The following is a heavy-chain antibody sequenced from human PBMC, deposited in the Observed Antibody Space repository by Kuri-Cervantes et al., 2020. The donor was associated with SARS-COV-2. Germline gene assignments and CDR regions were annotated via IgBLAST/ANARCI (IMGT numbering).Heavy chain of an antibody. V-gene: IGHV4-61*02. CDR2: IYSSGVT. CDR1: GGSISSGSYY. D-gene: IGHD1-26*01. J-gene: IGHJ3*02. CDR3: VRDFSLVGALDAFDI. Sequence: SETLSLTCTVSGGSISSGSYYWSWIRQPAGKGLEWIGFIYSSGVTIYNPSLKSRVTISADTSRNQFSLKLSSVTAADTAVYYCVRDFSLVGALDAFDIWGQGTMVTVSS.